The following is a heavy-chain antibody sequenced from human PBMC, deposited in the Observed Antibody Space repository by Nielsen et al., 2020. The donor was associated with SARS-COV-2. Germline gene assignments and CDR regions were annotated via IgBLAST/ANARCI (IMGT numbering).Heavy chain of an antibody. CDR1: GYTFTSYY. D-gene: IGHD2-2*01. V-gene: IGHV1-46*01. CDR3: ARGGLPSSTSGDAFDI. J-gene: IGHJ3*02. Sequence: ASVKVSCKASGYTFTSYYMHWVRQAPGQGLEWMGIINPSGGSTSYAQKFQGRVTMTRDTSTSTVYMELSSLRSEDTVVYYCARGGLPSSTSGDAFDIWGQGTMVTVSS. CDR2: INPSGGST.